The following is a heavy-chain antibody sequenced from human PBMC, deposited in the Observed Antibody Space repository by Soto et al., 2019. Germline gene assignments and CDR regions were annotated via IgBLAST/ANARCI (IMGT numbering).Heavy chain of an antibody. J-gene: IGHJ6*02. CDR2: LDGAGGST. D-gene: IGHD3-10*01. V-gene: IGHV3-23*01. CDR1: GFTFSDFA. Sequence: GSLRLSCLASGFTFSDFAMTWVRHVPGRGLEWVASLDGAGGSTYYAESVRGRFSISRDNSQNTLFLQMKRLTVDDTAIYYCAAPRDEYGSGVSWFTYGMDIWGQGTTVTVSS. CDR3: AAPRDEYGSGVSWFTYGMDI.